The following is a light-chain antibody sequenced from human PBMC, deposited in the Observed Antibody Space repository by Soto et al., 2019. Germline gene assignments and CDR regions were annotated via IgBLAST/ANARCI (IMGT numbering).Light chain of an antibody. CDR1: QSVSSSY. Sequence: VLTQSPCTRSLSPGERATLSCRASQSVSSSYLAWYQQKPGQAPRLLMYGASSTATGIPDRLSGSGAGKVFPINISRLEPDDFTVYSRQAYGSPIVTFGGGTKVDIK. J-gene: IGKJ4*01. V-gene: IGKV3-20*01. CDR2: GAS. CDR3: QAYGSPIVT.